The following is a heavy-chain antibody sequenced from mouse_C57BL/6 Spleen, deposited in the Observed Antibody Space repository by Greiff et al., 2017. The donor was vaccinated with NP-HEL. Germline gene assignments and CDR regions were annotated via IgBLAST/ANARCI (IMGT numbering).Heavy chain of an antibody. J-gene: IGHJ3*01. D-gene: IGHD1-1*01. CDR3: ARDLYYYGLY. CDR2: ISYDGSN. CDR1: GYSITSGYY. V-gene: IGHV3-6*01. Sequence: DVKLQESGPGLVKPSQSLSLTCSVTGYSITSGYYWNWIRQFPGNKLEWMGYISYDGSNNYNPSLKNRISITRDTSKNQFFLKLNSVTTEDTATYYCARDLYYYGLYWGQGTLVTVSA.